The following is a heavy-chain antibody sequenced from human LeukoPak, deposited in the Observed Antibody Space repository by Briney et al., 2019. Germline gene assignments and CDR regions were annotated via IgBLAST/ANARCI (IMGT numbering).Heavy chain of an antibody. V-gene: IGHV4-4*07. J-gene: IGHJ3*02. CDR1: GGSISSYY. D-gene: IGHD3-22*01. CDR3: ARETPYYYDSSGLDAFDI. CDR2: IYTSGST. Sequence: SETLSLTCTVSGGSISSYYWSWIRQPAGKGLKWIGRIYTSGSTNYNPSLKSRVTMSVDTSKNQFSLKLSSVTAADTAVYYCARETPYYYDSSGLDAFDIWGQGTMVTVSS.